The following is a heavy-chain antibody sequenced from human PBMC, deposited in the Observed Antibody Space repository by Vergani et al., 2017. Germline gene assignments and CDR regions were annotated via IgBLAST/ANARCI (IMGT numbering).Heavy chain of an antibody. Sequence: QVQLVESGGGVVQPGGSLRLSCAASGFSFSTYGMHWVRQAPGRGLEWVAFLRYDGSNQYYADSVKGRFTLSRDFSKNTLYLQMNSLRTDDTATYYCAKHFRGWGIDYWGQGTQVIVSS. CDR2: LRYDGSNQ. V-gene: IGHV3-30*02. CDR1: GFSFSTYG. J-gene: IGHJ4*02. D-gene: IGHD3-16*01. CDR3: AKHFRGWGIDY.